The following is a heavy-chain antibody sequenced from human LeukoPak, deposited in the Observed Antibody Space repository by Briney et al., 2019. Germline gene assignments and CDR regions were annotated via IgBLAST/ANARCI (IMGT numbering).Heavy chain of an antibody. Sequence: PGGSLRLSCAASGFTFSNFWMHWVRQAPGKGLVWVALIYGDGSFTRYADSVKGRFTISRDNAKNTVYLQMNSLRVEDTAVYYCARGGLAAAGIDYWGQGTLVTVSS. CDR1: GFTFSNFW. CDR2: IYGDGSFT. V-gene: IGHV3-74*01. CDR3: ARGGLAAAGIDY. J-gene: IGHJ4*02. D-gene: IGHD6-13*01.